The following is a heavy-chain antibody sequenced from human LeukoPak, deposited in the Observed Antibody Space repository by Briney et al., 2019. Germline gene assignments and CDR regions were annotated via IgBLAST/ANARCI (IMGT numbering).Heavy chain of an antibody. CDR2: INPSGGST. J-gene: IGHJ4*02. V-gene: IGHV1-46*01. D-gene: IGHD3-22*01. CDR3: ASGDSSGYRDY. Sequence: ASVKVSCKASGGTFSSYAISWVRQAPGQGLEWMGIINPSGGSTSYAQKFQGRVTMTRDMSTSTVYMELSSLRSEDTAVYYCASGDSSGYRDYWGQGTLVTVSS. CDR1: GGTFSSYA.